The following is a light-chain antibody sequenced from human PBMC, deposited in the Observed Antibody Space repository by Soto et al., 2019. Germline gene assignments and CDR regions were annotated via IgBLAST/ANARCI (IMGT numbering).Light chain of an antibody. CDR2: GAS. CDR3: QQCGYSPQT. J-gene: IGKJ1*01. V-gene: IGKV3-20*01. Sequence: EIVLTQSPGTLSLSPGGRATLSCRASQSVSSYLAWYQQKPGQAPRLLIYGASSRATGIPDRFSGSGSGTDFTLTISRLEPEDFAVYYCQQCGYSPQTFGQGTKVEIK. CDR1: QSVSSY.